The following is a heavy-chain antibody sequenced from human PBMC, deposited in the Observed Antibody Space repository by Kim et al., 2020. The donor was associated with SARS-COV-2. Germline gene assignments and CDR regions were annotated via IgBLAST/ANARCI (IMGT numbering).Heavy chain of an antibody. CDR1: GFSNSSGGYY. D-gene: IGHD2-15*01. J-gene: IGHJ4*02. CDR2: IYYSGST. Sequence: SETLSLTCTVSGFSNSSGGYYWSWIRQHPGKGLEWIGYIYYSGSTYYNPSLKSRVTIPVDTSKNQFSLQLSSVTAADTAVYYCARDMCSGGSCYVGYWGQGTLVTVSS. CDR3: ARDMCSGGSCYVGY. V-gene: IGHV4-31*03.